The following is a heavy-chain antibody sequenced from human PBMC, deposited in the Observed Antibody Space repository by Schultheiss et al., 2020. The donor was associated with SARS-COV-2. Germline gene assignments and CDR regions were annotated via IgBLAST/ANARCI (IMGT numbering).Heavy chain of an antibody. CDR3: ARGAGYSSSWYNY. V-gene: IGHV1-2*02. D-gene: IGHD6-13*01. Sequence: ASVKVSCKASGYTFTSYDINWVRQATGQGLEWMGWMNPNSGGTNYAQKFQGRVTMTRDTSISTAYMELSRLRSEDTAVYYCARGAGYSSSWYNYWGQGTLVTVSS. J-gene: IGHJ4*02. CDR1: GYTFTSYD. CDR2: MNPNSGGT.